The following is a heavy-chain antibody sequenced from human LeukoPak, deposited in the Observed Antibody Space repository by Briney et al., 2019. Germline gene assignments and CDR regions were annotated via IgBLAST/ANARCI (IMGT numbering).Heavy chain of an antibody. J-gene: IGHJ4*02. CDR1: GGTFSSYA. Sequence: XVKVSCKASGGTFSSYAISWVRQAPGQGLEWMGGIIPIFGTANYAQKFQGRVTITTDESTSTAYMELSSLRSEDTAVYYCARAAATALHFDYWGQGTLVTVSS. CDR2: IIPIFGTA. V-gene: IGHV1-69*05. D-gene: IGHD6-25*01. CDR3: ARAAATALHFDY.